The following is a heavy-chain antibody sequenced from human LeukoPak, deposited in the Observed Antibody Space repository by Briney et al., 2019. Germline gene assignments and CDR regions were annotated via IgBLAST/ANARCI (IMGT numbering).Heavy chain of an antibody. CDR2: INHSGST. CDR3: ARDQAAAGHYYYYGMDV. D-gene: IGHD6-13*01. J-gene: IGHJ6*02. V-gene: IGHV4-34*01. Sequence: SETLSLTCAVYGGSFSGYYWSWIRQPPAKGLEWIGEINHSGSTNYNPSLKSRVTISVDTSKNQFSLKLSSVTAADTAVYYCARDQAAAGHYYYYGMDVWGQGTTVTVSS. CDR1: GGSFSGYY.